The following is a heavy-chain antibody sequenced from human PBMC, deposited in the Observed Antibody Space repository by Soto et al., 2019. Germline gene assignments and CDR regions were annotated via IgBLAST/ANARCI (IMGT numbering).Heavy chain of an antibody. CDR3: ARDDKYYYGSGSYLSYYYYYGMDV. D-gene: IGHD3-10*01. V-gene: IGHV1-18*01. CDR1: GYTFTSYG. CDR2: ISAYNGNT. J-gene: IGHJ6*02. Sequence: GASVKVSCKASGYTFTSYGISWVRQAPGQGLEWMGWISAYNGNTNYAQKLQGRVTMTTDTSTSTAYMELRSLRSDDTAVYYCARDDKYYYGSGSYLSYYYYYGMDVWDQGTTVTVSS.